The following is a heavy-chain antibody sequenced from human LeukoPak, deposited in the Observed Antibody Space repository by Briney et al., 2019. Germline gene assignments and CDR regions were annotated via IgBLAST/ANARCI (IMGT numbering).Heavy chain of an antibody. J-gene: IGHJ5*02. CDR1: GYTFTSYD. V-gene: IGHV1-8*01. D-gene: IGHD6-13*01. CDR2: MNPNSGNT. Sequence: ASVKVSCKASGYTFTSYDINWVRQATGQGLEWMGWMNPNSGNTGYAQKFQGRVTMTRNTSISTAYMELSSLRSEDTAVYYCARGEQLHFTLNWFDPWGQGTLVTVSS. CDR3: ARGEQLHFTLNWFDP.